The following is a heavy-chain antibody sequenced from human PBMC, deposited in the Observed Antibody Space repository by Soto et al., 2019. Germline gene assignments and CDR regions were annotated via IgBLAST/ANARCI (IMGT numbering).Heavy chain of an antibody. V-gene: IGHV3-23*01. Sequence: LRLSCAASGSTFSFYPMIWVRQGPGKGLEWVAAISGRTGDTAYADSVRGRFTLSRDSSTYTMFLQMNSLRAEDTAVYYCGVQYDYWGQGTLVTVSS. CDR2: ISGRTGDT. CDR1: GSTFSFYP. CDR3: GVQYDY. J-gene: IGHJ4*02.